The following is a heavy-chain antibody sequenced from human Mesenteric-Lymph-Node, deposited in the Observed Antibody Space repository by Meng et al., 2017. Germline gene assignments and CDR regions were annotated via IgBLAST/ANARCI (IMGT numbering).Heavy chain of an antibody. J-gene: IGHJ6*02. V-gene: IGHV6-1*01. CDR2: TYYRSKWYN. D-gene: IGHD6-13*01. Sequence: SCAISGDSVSSNSAAWNWIRQSPSRGLEWLGRTYYRSKWYNDYAVSVKSRITINPDTSKNQFTLQLNSVTPEDTAVYYCARDGVGSWYSYYNYGMDVWGQGTTVTVSS. CDR1: GDSVSSNSAA. CDR3: ARDGVGSWYSYYNYGMDV.